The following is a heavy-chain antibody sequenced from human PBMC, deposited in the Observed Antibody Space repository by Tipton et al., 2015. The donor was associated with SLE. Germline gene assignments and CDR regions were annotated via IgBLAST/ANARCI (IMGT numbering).Heavy chain of an antibody. Sequence: TLSLTCTVSGVSIDSYFLSWVRPPVGRGLGGVGRIYTSGSTNFKPPLKSRGTMSIDTSKKQFSLRLNSVTAADTAVYYCARADAGYYNGLDVWGQGATVTVSS. CDR3: ARADAGYYNGLDV. V-gene: IGHV4-4*07. CDR1: GVSIDSYF. CDR2: IYTSGST. J-gene: IGHJ6*02.